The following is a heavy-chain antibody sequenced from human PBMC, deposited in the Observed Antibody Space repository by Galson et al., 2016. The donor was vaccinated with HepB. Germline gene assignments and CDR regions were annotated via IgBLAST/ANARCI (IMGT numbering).Heavy chain of an antibody. CDR1: GYIFTTYY. CDR2: INPSGGTT. CDR3: ARGRGPRGWEGQDN. Sequence: SVKVSCKASGYIFTTYYMTWVRQAPGQGLEWMGVINPSGGTTDYAQKLQGRVTLTRDTSTNTFYMELSSLRSEDTAVYYCARGRGPRGWEGQDNGGQGTLVTVSS. D-gene: IGHD1-26*01. V-gene: IGHV1-46*01. J-gene: IGHJ4*02.